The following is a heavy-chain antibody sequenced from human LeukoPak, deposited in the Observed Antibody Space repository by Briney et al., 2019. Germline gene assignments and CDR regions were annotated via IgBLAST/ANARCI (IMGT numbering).Heavy chain of an antibody. D-gene: IGHD3-3*01. CDR1: GFTFSRYW. J-gene: IGHJ3*02. Sequence: PGGSLRLSCAASGFTFSRYWMTWFRQAPGKGLEWVANIKEDGGEKYYVASVGGRFTISRDNAKSSLYLQMNSLRAEDTAVYYCAREGILRVFDIWGQGTMVTVSS. CDR2: IKEDGGEK. CDR3: AREGILRVFDI. V-gene: IGHV3-7*01.